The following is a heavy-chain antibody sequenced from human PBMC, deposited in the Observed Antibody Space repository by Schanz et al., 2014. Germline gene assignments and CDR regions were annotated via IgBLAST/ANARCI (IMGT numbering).Heavy chain of an antibody. CDR1: GFNFITFA. CDR2: IGGDASRT. Sequence: EVHLVESGGGLVQPGGSLRLSCAASGFNFITFAMSWVRQAPGKGPEWVSAIGGDASRTYYADSVKGRFTISRDNSKSTLYLQINSRRADATAVYYCTRAPPLVRGIAGWFGPRGQGSLVTVSS. V-gene: IGHV3-23*04. CDR3: TRAPPLVRGIAGWFGP. J-gene: IGHJ5*02. D-gene: IGHD3-10*01.